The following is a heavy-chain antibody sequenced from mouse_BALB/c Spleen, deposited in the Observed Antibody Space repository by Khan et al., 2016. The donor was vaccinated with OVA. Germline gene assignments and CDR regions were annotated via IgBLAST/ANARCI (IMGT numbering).Heavy chain of an antibody. V-gene: IGHV1-7*01. J-gene: IGHJ2*01. CDR3: ARDRIDY. CDR1: GYTFTTYW. Sequence: VQLQQSGAELAKPGASVKMSCKASGYTFTTYWMHWVKQRPGQGLEWIGYINPTTGFTDYNQKFKDKATLTADKSSSTAYMQLSSLTSDDSAGYYGARDRIDYWGQGTTLTVSS. CDR2: INPTTGFT.